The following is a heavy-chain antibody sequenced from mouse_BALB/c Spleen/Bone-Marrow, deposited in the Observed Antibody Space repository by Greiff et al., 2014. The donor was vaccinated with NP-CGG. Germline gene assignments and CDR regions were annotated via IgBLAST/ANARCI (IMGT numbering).Heavy chain of an antibody. V-gene: IGHV1-9*01. CDR3: ARELGLRLAY. CDR1: GYTFSSYW. D-gene: IGHD3-1*01. J-gene: IGHJ3*01. Sequence: QVQLKESGAELMKPGASVKISCKTSGYTFSSYWIEWVKQRPGRGLEWIGEILPGSGSTNSNEKFKGKATFTADTSSNTAYMQLSSLTSEDSAVYYCARELGLRLAYWGQGTLVTVSA. CDR2: ILPGSGST.